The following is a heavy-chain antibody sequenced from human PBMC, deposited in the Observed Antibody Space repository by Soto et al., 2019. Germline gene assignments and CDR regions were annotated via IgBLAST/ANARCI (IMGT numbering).Heavy chain of an antibody. D-gene: IGHD3-22*01. Sequence: EVQLLESGGGLVQPGGSLRLSCAASGFTFSRYAMSWVRQAPGKGLEWVSVISTSGGSTYYADSVKGRFTISRDNSKNTLYLQMHRLRAEDTAVYYCAKNATPYDSSGYRGTRYYFDFWGQGTLVTVSS. CDR1: GFTFSRYA. J-gene: IGHJ4*02. CDR3: AKNATPYDSSGYRGTRYYFDF. CDR2: ISTSGGST. V-gene: IGHV3-23*01.